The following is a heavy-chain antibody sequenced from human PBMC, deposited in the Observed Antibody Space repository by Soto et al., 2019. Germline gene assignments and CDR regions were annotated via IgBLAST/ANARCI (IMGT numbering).Heavy chain of an antibody. V-gene: IGHV3-11*06. CDR3: AQYSSSWYWTFDP. Sequence: FTFSDYYMSWIREAPEKGLGRVSYISSGSSYTNYAHSVKGRFTISRDNAKNSRYLQMNSLRAEDTAVYYGAQYSSSWYWTFDPWGQGTLVTVSS. D-gene: IGHD6-13*01. CDR2: ISSGSSYT. CDR1: FTFSDYY. J-gene: IGHJ5*02.